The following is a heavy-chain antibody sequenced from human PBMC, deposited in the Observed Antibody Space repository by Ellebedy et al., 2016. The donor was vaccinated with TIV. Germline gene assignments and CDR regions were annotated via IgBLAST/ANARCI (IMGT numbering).Heavy chain of an antibody. D-gene: IGHD2-15*01. CDR3: AKERTSLHSEGAVLDS. Sequence: GESLKISCTASGFAPGTFALSWVRQAPGTGLEWISGVVGSGDSMFYADSVKGRFSISRDNSKNTVYLQMDSLRAEDTAVYYCAKERTSLHSEGAVLDSWGQGTLVTVSS. CDR2: VVGSGDSM. J-gene: IGHJ4*02. CDR1: GFAPGTFA. V-gene: IGHV3-23*01.